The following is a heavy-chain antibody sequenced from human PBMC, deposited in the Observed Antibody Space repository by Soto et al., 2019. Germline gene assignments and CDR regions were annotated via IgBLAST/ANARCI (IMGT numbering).Heavy chain of an antibody. CDR2: IIPILGIA. CDR1: GGTFSSYA. Sequence: SVKVSCKASGGTFSSYAISWVRQAPGQGLEWMGRIIPILGIANYAQKFQGRVTITADKSTSTAYMELSSLRSEDTAVHYCAGQGGYCSGGSCYYYYMDVWGKGTRSPSP. D-gene: IGHD2-15*01. V-gene: IGHV1-69*04. J-gene: IGHJ6*03. CDR3: AGQGGYCSGGSCYYYYMDV.